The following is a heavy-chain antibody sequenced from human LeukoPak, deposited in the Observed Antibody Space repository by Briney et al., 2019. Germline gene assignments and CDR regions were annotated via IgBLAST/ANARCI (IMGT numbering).Heavy chain of an antibody. CDR1: GFTFSKYG. Sequence: GGSLRLSCEVSGFTFSKYGMHWVRQAPGKGLEWVSTIRYDGSKEYYADSVRGRFTISRDNSGNTLFLQMDSLGAEDTAVYYCVGDTITYDIFTGSPDYWGQGTLVIVSS. V-gene: IGHV3-30*02. CDR2: IRYDGSKE. D-gene: IGHD3-9*01. CDR3: VGDTITYDIFTGSPDY. J-gene: IGHJ4*02.